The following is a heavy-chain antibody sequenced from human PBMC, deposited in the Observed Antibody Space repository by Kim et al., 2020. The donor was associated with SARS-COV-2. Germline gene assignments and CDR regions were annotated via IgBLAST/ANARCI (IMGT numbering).Heavy chain of an antibody. CDR2: IWYDGSNK. CDR3: ARDMDVVVPAAIPHYYYYDMDV. D-gene: IGHD2-2*02. V-gene: IGHV3-33*01. J-gene: IGHJ6*02. CDR1: GFTFSSYG. Sequence: GGSLRLSCAASGFTFSSYGMHWVRQAPGKGLGWVAVIWYDGSNKYHADSVKGRFTISRDNSKNTLYLQMNSLRAEDTAVYYCARDMDVVVPAAIPHYYYYDMDVWGQGTTVTVSS.